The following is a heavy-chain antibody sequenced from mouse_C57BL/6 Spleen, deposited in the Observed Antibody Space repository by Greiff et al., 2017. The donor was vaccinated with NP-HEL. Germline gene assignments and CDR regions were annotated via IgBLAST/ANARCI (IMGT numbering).Heavy chain of an antibody. D-gene: IGHD1-1*01. CDR2: ISYDGSN. CDR3: ARELLGYAMDY. V-gene: IGHV3-6*01. CDR1: GYSITSGYY. J-gene: IGHJ4*01. Sequence: EVQLQESGPGLVKPSQSLSLTCSVTGYSITSGYYWNWIRQFPGNKLEWMGYISYDGSNNYNPSLKNRISITRDTSKNQFFLKLNSVTTEDTATYYCARELLGYAMDYWGQGTSVTVSS.